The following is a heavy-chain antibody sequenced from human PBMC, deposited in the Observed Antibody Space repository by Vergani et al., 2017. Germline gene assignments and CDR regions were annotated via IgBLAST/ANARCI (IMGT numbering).Heavy chain of an antibody. Sequence: QVQLQQWGAGLLKPSETLSLTCAVYGGSISSGSYYWSWIRQPAGKGLEWIGRIYTSGGTNYNPSRKRRVPISVDTSKNQFSLKLSSVTAADAAVYYCARGGFTMDRRGFFDYWGQATLVTVSS. V-gene: IGHV4-61*02. CDR2: IYTSGGT. CDR1: GGSISSGSYY. CDR3: ARGGFTMDRRGFFDY. J-gene: IGHJ4*02. D-gene: IGHD3-10*01.